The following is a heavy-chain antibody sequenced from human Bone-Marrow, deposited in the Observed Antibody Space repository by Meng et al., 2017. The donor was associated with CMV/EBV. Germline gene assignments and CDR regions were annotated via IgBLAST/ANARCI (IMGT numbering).Heavy chain of an antibody. Sequence: GESLKISCTASGFTFDDYALHWVRQPPGKGLEWVSGISWNGGSIDYVDSVRGRFTISRDNDRNSVYLLMDSLRVEDTAKYYCVKGTGYDILTGYLADWGRGALVNVSS. CDR3: VKGTGYDILTGYLAD. D-gene: IGHD3-9*01. CDR1: GFTFDDYA. CDR2: ISWNGGSI. J-gene: IGHJ4*02. V-gene: IGHV3-9*01.